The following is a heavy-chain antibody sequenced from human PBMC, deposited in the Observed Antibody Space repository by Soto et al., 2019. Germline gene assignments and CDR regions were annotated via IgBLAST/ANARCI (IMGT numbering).Heavy chain of an antibody. Sequence: QLQLQESGPGLVKPSETLSLTCSVSGGSTSSSNYQWAWIRQPPGKGLEWIGNVYYNGNTYYNRSLQSRLTISVDTSNNQFSLKLESVTAADTAMYYCARFSGTYTDRYFDYWGQGNLVTVSS. CDR2: VYYNGNT. CDR1: GGSTSSSNYQ. V-gene: IGHV4-39*01. J-gene: IGHJ4*02. CDR3: ARFSGTYTDRYFDY. D-gene: IGHD1-26*01.